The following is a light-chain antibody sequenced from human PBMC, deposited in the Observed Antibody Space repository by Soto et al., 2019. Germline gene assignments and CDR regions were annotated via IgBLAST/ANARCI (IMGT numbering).Light chain of an antibody. CDR1: SSDVGGYNY. J-gene: IGLJ3*02. CDR2: EVT. V-gene: IGLV2-8*01. Sequence: QSALTQPPSASGSPGQSVTISCTGPSSDVGGYNYVSWYQQYPGRAPKLMIYEVTKWPSGVPDRFSGSKSGNTASLTVSGLQAEDEADYYCSSYAASNNFYFVFGGGTKLTVL. CDR3: SSYAASNNFYFV.